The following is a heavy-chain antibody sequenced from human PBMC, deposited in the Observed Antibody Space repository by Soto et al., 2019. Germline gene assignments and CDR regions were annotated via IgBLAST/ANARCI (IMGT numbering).Heavy chain of an antibody. CDR3: ARERKFDFWRKGMDV. D-gene: IGHD3-3*01. V-gene: IGHV1-8*01. Sequence: ASVMVSCTASGYTFTTYDINWVRQAPGQGLEWLGWMDPNSGSTGYAQNFQGRITMTRNISRNTAHMELSSLQSEDTAVYYCARERKFDFWRKGMDVWGQGTTVTVSS. J-gene: IGHJ6*02. CDR2: MDPNSGST. CDR1: GYTFTTYD.